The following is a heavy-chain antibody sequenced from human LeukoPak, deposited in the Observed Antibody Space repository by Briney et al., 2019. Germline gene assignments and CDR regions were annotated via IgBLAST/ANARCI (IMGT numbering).Heavy chain of an antibody. J-gene: IGHJ3*02. CDR3: ASTVGAMVAYAFDI. V-gene: IGHV1-2*02. CDR1: GYTFTGYY. Sequence: GASVKVSCKASGYTFTGYYMHWVRQAPGQGLEWMGWINPNSGGTNYAQKFQGRVTMTRDTSISTAYMELSRLRSDDTAVYYCASTVGAMVAYAFDIWGQGTMVTVSS. CDR2: INPNSGGT. D-gene: IGHD1-26*01.